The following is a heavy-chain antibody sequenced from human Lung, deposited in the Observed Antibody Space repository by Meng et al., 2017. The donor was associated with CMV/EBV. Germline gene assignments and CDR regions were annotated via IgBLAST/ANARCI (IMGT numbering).Heavy chain of an antibody. CDR3: ARESVCGSGWNWCDP. J-gene: IGHJ5*02. D-gene: IGHD6-19*01. V-gene: IGHV4-59*01. Sequence: GSLRLXCTVSGGSISSYYWSWIRQPPGKGLEWIGYIYYSGSTNYNPSLKSRVTISVDTSKNQFSLKLSYVTAADTAVYYCARESVCGSGWNWCDPWGHGTXVTGSS. CDR2: IYYSGST. CDR1: GGSISSYY.